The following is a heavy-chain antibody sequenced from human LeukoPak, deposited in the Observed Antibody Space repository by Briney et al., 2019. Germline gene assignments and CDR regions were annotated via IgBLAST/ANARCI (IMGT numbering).Heavy chain of an antibody. CDR1: GYTFISFY. CDR3: ARDWSESGIAVADYFDY. CDR2: IKPSGGDT. J-gene: IGHJ4*02. D-gene: IGHD6-19*01. V-gene: IGHV1-46*01. Sequence: GASVKVSCKTSGYTFISFYLHWVRQAPGQGLEWMGIIKPSGGDTSFAQKFQARVTLTRDTSTSTVYMELGSLTFEDTAVYYCARDWSESGIAVADYFDYWGQGTLSPFPQ.